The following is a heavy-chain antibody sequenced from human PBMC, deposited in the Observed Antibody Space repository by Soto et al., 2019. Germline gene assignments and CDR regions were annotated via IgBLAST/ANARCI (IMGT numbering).Heavy chain of an antibody. V-gene: IGHV3-53*01. CDR3: ARRSSGYPTVDY. J-gene: IGHJ4*02. CDR2: IYSGGST. D-gene: IGHD3-22*01. CDR1: GFTVSSNY. Sequence: EVQLVESGGGLIQPGGSLRLSCVASGFTVSSNYMSWVRQAPGKGLEWVSVIYSGGSTYYADSVKGRFTISRDNSKNTLYLQMNSLRAEDTAVYYCARRSSGYPTVDYWGQGTLVTVSS.